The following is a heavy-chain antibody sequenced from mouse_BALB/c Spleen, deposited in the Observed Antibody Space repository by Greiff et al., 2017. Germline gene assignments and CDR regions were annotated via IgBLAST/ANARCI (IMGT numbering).Heavy chain of an antibody. V-gene: IGHV3-2*02. Sequence: VQLQQSGPGLVKPSQSLSLTCTVTGYSITSDYAWNWIRQFPGNKLEWMGYISYSGSTSYNPSLKSRISITRDTSKNQFFLQLNSVTTEDTATYYCAKGTLDYWGQGTTLTVSS. CDR3: AKGTLDY. CDR2: ISYSGST. CDR1: GYSITSDYA. D-gene: IGHD3-3*01. J-gene: IGHJ2*01.